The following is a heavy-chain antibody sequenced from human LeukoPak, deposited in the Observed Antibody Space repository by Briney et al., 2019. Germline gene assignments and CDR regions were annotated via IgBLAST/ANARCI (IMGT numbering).Heavy chain of an antibody. V-gene: IGHV3-23*01. CDR2: ISGSGGST. J-gene: IGHJ3*02. CDR1: GFTFSSYA. CDR3: ARGGSYPNDPFDI. D-gene: IGHD1-26*01. Sequence: GGSLRLSCAASGFTFSSYAMSWVRQAPGKGLEWVSAISGSGGSTYCADSVEGRITISRDNSKNTLFLQMNNLRAEDTAVYYCARGGSYPNDPFDIWGQGTRVTVTS.